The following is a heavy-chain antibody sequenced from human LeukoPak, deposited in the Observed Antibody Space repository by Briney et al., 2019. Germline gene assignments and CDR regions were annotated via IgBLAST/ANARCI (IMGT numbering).Heavy chain of an antibody. CDR3: ERADRTSWFDY. V-gene: IGHV3-11*05. CDR2: ISNSGNYA. D-gene: IGHD2-2*01. CDR1: RFTFSDYY. J-gene: IGHJ4*02. Sequence: GGSLSLSCAASRFTFSDYYMVWIRQAPGKGLEWISYISNSGNYANYADSVKGRFTISRDNAKNSLSLQMNSLRPDDRAVYYCERADRTSWFDYWGQGSLVTVSS.